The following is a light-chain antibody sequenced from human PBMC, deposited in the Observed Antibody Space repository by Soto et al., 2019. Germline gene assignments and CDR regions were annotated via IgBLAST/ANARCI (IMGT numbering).Light chain of an antibody. V-gene: IGKV4-1*01. J-gene: IGKJ1*01. CDR1: QSVLSSSNNKNY. Sequence: DIVMTQSPDSLAVSLGERATINCKSSQSVLSSSNNKNYLVWYQQKPGQPPNLLIYWASTRESGVPDRFSGSGSGTDFTLTISSLQAEDGAVYYCQQYYSTPPTFGPGTKVEIK. CDR2: WAS. CDR3: QQYYSTPPT.